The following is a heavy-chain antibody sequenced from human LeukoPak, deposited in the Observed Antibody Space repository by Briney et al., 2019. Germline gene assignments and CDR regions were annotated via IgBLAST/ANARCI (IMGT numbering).Heavy chain of an antibody. CDR2: INPSGGST. V-gene: IGHV1-46*01. D-gene: IGHD2-15*01. J-gene: IGHJ4*03. CDR1: GYTFTSYY. CDR3: AGEPFGCYHFGF. Sequence: GASVKVSCKASGYTFTSYYMHWVRQAPGQGLEWMGIINPSGGSTSYAQKFQGRVTMTRDTSTSTVYMELSSLRSEDTAVYYCAGEPFGCYHFGFWGQGTLGTGPS.